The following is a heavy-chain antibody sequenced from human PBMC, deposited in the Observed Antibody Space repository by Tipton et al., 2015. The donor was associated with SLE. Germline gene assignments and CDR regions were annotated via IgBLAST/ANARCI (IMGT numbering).Heavy chain of an antibody. V-gene: IGHV4-34*01. D-gene: IGHD6-13*01. CDR3: ARVNSSSWHPNFDY. CDR2: INHSGST. CDR1: GFTVSSNY. J-gene: IGHJ4*02. Sequence: LRLSCAASGFTVSSNYMSWVSQAPGKGLEWIGEINHSGSTNYNPSLKSRVTISVDTSKNQFLLKLSSVTAADTAVYYCARVNSSSWHPNFDYWGQGTLVTVSS.